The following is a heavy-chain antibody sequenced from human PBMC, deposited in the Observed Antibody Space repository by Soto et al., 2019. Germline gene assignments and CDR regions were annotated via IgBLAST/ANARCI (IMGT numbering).Heavy chain of an antibody. J-gene: IGHJ4*02. D-gene: IGHD2-15*01. Sequence: VSGPTLVNPTQTLTLTCSFSGVSLTTSGVGVGWVRQSPEKALEWLALIFWDDDKRYSPSLSSRLTIAKYTYKDQVVLTLNNVEPVDKATYYCSRILTANGGPFDSWGQGALVTVSS. CDR2: IFWDDDK. V-gene: IGHV2-5*02. CDR3: SRILTANGGPFDS. CDR1: GVSLTTSGVG.